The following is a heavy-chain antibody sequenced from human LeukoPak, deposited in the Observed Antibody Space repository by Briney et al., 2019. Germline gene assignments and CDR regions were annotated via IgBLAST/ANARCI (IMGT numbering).Heavy chain of an antibody. CDR3: ARDRYYVPDY. V-gene: IGHV3-74*01. CDR1: GFTFSSYW. CDR2: ITSDGRTT. J-gene: IGHJ4*02. Sequence: GGSLRLSCAASGFTFSSYWMHWVRQAPGKGLVWVSRITSDGRTTIYADSVKGRFSISRDNAKNTLYLQMNSLRAEDTAVYYCARDRYYVPDYWGQGTLVTVSS. D-gene: IGHD3-10*02.